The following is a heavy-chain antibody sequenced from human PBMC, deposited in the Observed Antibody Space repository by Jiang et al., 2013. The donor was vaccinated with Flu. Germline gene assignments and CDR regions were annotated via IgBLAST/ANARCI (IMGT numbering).Heavy chain of an antibody. V-gene: IGHV1-2*02. CDR2: GGT. D-gene: IGHD3-10*01. CDR3: ARETSGSGRSFDY. J-gene: IGHJ4*02. Sequence: GGTIYAQKFQGRVTMTRDTSISTAYMELSRLRSDDTAVFYCARETSGSGRSFDYWGQGTLVTVSS.